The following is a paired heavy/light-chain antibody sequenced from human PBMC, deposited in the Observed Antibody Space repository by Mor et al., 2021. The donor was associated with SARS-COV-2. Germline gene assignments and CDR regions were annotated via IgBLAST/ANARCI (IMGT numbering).Light chain of an antibody. CDR1: QTIGTY. Sequence: DIQMTQSPSSLSASVGDRVTITCRASQTIGTYLNWYQQRPGKAPKLLIYTASSLQSGVPSRFSGSASGTDFTLSISSLQPEDFATYYCQQSYSTPWTFGQGTKVQFK. CDR3: QQSYSTPWT. V-gene: IGKV1-39*01. CDR2: TAS. J-gene: IGKJ1*01.
Heavy chain of an antibody. D-gene: IGHD3-10*01. V-gene: IGHV4-31*03. CDR2: IYYSGTT. CDR1: GGSISSGGYY. J-gene: IGHJ4*02. CDR3: AREPNAVYGSGNSWLIDY. Sequence: QVQLQESGPGLVKPSQTLSLTCIVSGGSISSGGYYWAWIRQHPGKGLEWIGHIYYSGTTYYNPSLESRVTISADTSKNQFSLKLSSVTAADTAVYYCAREPNAVYGSGNSWLIDYWGQGTLVTVSS.